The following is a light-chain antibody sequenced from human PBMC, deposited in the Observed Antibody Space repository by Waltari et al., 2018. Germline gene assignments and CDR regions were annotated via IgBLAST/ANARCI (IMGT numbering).Light chain of an antibody. V-gene: IGKV1-8*01. Sequence: AIRMTPSPSSLPASTGASVTITCRASQGFSSYLAWYQQKPGKAPKLLIYSASTLQIWVPSRFSGSGSGTDFTLTISCLQSEDFATYYCQQYYSYPYTFGQGTKLEIK. CDR2: SAS. CDR1: QGFSSY. CDR3: QQYYSYPYT. J-gene: IGKJ2*01.